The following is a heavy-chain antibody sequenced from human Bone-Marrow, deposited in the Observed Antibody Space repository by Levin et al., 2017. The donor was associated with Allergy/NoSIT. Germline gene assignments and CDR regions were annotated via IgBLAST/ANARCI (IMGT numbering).Heavy chain of an antibody. Sequence: SETLSLTCTVSGGSISSHSYYWSWIRQPAGKGLEWIGHIYTSGTTAYNPSLKSRATMSMDTSKNQFSLRLTSVTAADTAVYYCAIHGYYESSHYHPRGTYYHGMDVWGQGTAVTVSS. CDR1: GGSISSHSYY. CDR2: IYTSGTT. CDR3: AIHGYYESSHYHPRGTYYHGMDV. D-gene: IGHD3-22*01. V-gene: IGHV4-61*09. J-gene: IGHJ6*02.